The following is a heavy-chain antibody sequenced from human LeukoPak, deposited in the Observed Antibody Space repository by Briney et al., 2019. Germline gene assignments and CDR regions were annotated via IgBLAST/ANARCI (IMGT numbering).Heavy chain of an antibody. CDR2: IESKTDGGTA. J-gene: IGHJ4*02. D-gene: IGHD5-12*01. V-gene: IGHV3-15*04. Sequence: NPGGSLRLSCAASVFTFSVACMTCGRGAPGQGVEWVGRIESKTDGGTADYAAPLKGKFTISRDASKNTLYLQMNSLKSEDTGVYYCMRGYSGSDLGWGQGILVTVSS. CDR3: MRGYSGSDLG. CDR1: VFTFSVAC.